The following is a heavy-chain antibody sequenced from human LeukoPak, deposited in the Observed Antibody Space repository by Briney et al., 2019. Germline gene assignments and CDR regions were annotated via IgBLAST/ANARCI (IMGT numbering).Heavy chain of an antibody. V-gene: IGHV3-66*02. CDR2: IYSGGST. J-gene: IGHJ6*03. Sequence: PGGSLRLSCAASGFTVSSNYMSWVRQAPGKGLEWVSVIYSGGSTYYADSVKGRFTLSRDSSKNTLYLQINSLRAEDTAVYYCAKGGGYEAQYYYYYLDVWGKGTTVTISS. CDR3: AKGGGYEAQYYYYYLDV. CDR1: GFTVSSNY. D-gene: IGHD5-12*01.